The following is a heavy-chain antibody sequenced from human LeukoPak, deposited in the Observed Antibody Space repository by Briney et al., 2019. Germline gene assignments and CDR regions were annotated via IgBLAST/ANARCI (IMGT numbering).Heavy chain of an antibody. CDR3: ARDSSGPLGI. J-gene: IGHJ3*02. D-gene: IGHD3-22*01. V-gene: IGHV3-66*01. CDR1: GFTFSSYA. Sequence: GGSLRLSCAASGFTFSSYAMSWVRQAPGKGLEWVSVIYSGGSTYYADSVKGRFTISRDNSKNTLYLQMNSLRAEDTAVYYCARDSSGPLGIWGQGTMVTVSS. CDR2: IYSGGST.